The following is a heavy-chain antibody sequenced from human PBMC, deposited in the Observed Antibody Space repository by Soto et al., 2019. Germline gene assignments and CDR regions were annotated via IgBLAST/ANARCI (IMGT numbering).Heavy chain of an antibody. D-gene: IGHD3-22*01. CDR2: IYYSGST. Sequence: LSLTCTVSGGSISSGGYYWSWIRQHPGKGLEWIGYIYYSGSTYYNPSLKSRVTISVDTSKNQFSLKLSSVTAADTAVYYCARGVYYYDSSGYYLDAFDIWGQGTMVTVSS. V-gene: IGHV4-31*03. J-gene: IGHJ3*02. CDR1: GGSISSGGYY. CDR3: ARGVYYYDSSGYYLDAFDI.